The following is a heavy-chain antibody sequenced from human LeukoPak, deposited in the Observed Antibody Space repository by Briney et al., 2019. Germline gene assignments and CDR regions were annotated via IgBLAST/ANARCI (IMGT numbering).Heavy chain of an antibody. V-gene: IGHV3-30*18. CDR3: AKDRRALYSIAAAGTFDY. J-gene: IGHJ4*02. CDR2: ISYDGSNK. CDR1: GFTFSSYG. D-gene: IGHD6-13*01. Sequence: GGSLRLSCAASGFTFSSYGMHWVRQASGKGLEWVAFISYDGSNKYYADSVKGRFTISRDNSKNTLYLQMNSLRAEDTAVYYCAKDRRALYSIAAAGTFDYWGQGTLITVSS.